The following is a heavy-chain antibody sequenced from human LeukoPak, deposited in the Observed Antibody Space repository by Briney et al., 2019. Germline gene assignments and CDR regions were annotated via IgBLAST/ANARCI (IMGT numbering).Heavy chain of an antibody. Sequence: PGGSLGLSCAASGFTFSNHGMNWVRQAPGKGLEWLSGVSPPGGGTYYADSVKGRFTISRDDSKNTLSLQMNSLRVEDTAVYYCARDLAWGAFDYWGQGTLVTVSS. J-gene: IGHJ4*02. D-gene: IGHD7-27*01. CDR3: ARDLAWGAFDY. CDR1: GFTFSNHG. V-gene: IGHV3-23*01. CDR2: VSPPGGGT.